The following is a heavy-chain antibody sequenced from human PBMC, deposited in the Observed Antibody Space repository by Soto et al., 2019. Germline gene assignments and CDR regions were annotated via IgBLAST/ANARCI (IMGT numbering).Heavy chain of an antibody. Sequence: ASVKVSCKVSGYTLTELSMHWVRQAPGKGLEWMGGFDPEDGETIYAQKLQGRVTMTTDTSTSTAYMELRSLRSDDTAVYYCARDSSSWYFETMNFDYWGQGTLVNVSS. CDR2: FDPEDGET. D-gene: IGHD6-13*01. J-gene: IGHJ4*02. V-gene: IGHV1-24*01. CDR3: ARDSSSWYFETMNFDY. CDR1: GYTLTELS.